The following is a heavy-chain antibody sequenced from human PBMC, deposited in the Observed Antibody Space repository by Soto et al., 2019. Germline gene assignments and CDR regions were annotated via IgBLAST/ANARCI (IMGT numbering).Heavy chain of an antibody. CDR3: ASRDPGNSVDY. D-gene: IGHD5-12*01. CDR1: GASFTSNDW. CDR2: IYRTGST. J-gene: IGHJ4*02. V-gene: IGHV4-4*02. Sequence: SETLSLTCAVSGASFTSNDWWTWVRQPPGRGLEWIGEIYRTGSTNYNPSLKSRVTISLDKSENQFSLKVTSLTAADTAVYYCASRDPGNSVDYWGQGTLVTVSS.